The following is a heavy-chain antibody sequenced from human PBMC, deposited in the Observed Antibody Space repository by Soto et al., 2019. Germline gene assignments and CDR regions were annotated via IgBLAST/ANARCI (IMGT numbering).Heavy chain of an antibody. D-gene: IGHD7-27*01. CDR1: GGSISSYY. V-gene: IGHV4-59*08. CDR2: IYYSGST. J-gene: IGHJ4*02. Sequence: PSETLSLTCTVSGGSISSYYWSWIRQPPGKGLEWIGYIYYSGSTNYNPSLKSRVTISVDTSKNQFSLKLSSVTAADTAVYYCARSPGVNGGFDYWGQGTLVTVSS. CDR3: ARSPGVNGGFDY.